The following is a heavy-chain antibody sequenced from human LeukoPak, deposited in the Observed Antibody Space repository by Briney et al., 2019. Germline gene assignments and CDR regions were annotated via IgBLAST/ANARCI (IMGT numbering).Heavy chain of an antibody. CDR2: IYYSGST. CDR3: TRYARIAAAGYNWFDP. Sequence: SETLSLTCTVSGDSISSSGYYWRWLRQQPGKGLEWIVYIYYSGSTYYNPSLKSRVTISVDTSKNQFSLKLSSVTAADTAVYYCTRYARIAAAGYNWFDPWGQGTLVTVSS. D-gene: IGHD6-13*01. V-gene: IGHV4-31*03. J-gene: IGHJ5*02. CDR1: GDSISSSGYY.